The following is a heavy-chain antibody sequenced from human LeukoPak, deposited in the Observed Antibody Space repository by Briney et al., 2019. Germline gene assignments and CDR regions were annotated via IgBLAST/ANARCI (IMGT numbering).Heavy chain of an antibody. V-gene: IGHV3-23*01. CDR3: AKVRRDGYNGIDY. CDR2: ISGSGGST. J-gene: IGHJ4*02. D-gene: IGHD5-24*01. CDR1: GFTFSSYA. Sequence: PGGSLRLSCAASGFTFSSYAMSGVRQAPGKGLEWVSAISGSGGSTYYADSVKGRFTISRDNSKNTLYLQMNSLRAEDTAVYYCAKVRRDGYNGIDYWGQGTLVTVSS.